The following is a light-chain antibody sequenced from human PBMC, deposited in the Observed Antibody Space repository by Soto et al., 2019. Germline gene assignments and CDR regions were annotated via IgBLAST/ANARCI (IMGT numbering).Light chain of an antibody. J-gene: IGLJ1*01. CDR2: EVV. CDR1: KNDIGLYDF. V-gene: IGLV2-8*01. Sequence: SVLTQPPSASGSPGQSVTISCTGTKNDIGLYDFVSWYQHHPGKAPRLIIYEVVQRPSGVPDRFSGSKSGNTASLTVSGLQAADEADYFCKSYAGSNTYVFGSGTKV. CDR3: KSYAGSNTYV.